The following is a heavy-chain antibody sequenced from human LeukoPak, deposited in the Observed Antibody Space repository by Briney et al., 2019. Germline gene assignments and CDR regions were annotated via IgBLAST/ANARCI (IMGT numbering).Heavy chain of an antibody. CDR2: IEEDGSEK. J-gene: IGHJ5*02. Sequence: GSLRLSCAASGLRSSRFWMSWVRQAPGKGLEWVANIEEDGSEKNYVDSVRGRFTISRDNTEKSLYLQMNSLRDGDTALYYCVAGATSFDPWGQGTLVTVSS. CDR1: GLRSSRFW. CDR3: VAGATSFDP. V-gene: IGHV3-7*01. D-gene: IGHD3-10*01.